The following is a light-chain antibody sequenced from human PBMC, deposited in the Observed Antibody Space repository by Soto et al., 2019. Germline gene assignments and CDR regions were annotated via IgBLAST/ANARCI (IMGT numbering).Light chain of an antibody. Sequence: QSVLTQVPSESQTPGQRVTISCSGSSSKIARNSVYWYQQFPGADPPLLIYGDDQRPSGVPDPVSGSKSDTSDSLAISRLRSEDEDDYYCATWDYSLSGVIFGGGTKVTVL. CDR1: SSKIARNS. CDR2: GDD. V-gene: IGLV1-47*01. J-gene: IGLJ2*01. CDR3: ATWDYSLSGVI.